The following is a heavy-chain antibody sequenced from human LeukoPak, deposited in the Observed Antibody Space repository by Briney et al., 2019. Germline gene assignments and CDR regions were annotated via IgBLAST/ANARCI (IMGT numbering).Heavy chain of an antibody. CDR1: EFSFSDYS. V-gene: IGHV3-53*01. J-gene: IGHJ3*02. CDR3: AGTLYSGYGLGSLGAFDI. CDR2: IYSSGDT. D-gene: IGHD5-12*01. Sequence: PGGSLRLSCTASEFSFSDYSMNWVRQAPGKGLEWVSLIYSSGDTYYADSVKGRFTISRDNSKNTLYLQMNSLRAEDTAVYYCAGTLYSGYGLGSLGAFDIWGQGTMVTVSS.